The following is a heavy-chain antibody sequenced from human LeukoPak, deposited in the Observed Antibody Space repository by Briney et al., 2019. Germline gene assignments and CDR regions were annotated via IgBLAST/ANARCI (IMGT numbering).Heavy chain of an antibody. D-gene: IGHD3-3*01. CDR3: ARDRRITIFGVVKAWFDP. J-gene: IGHJ5*02. Sequence: ASVKVSCKASGYTFTSYAIHWVRQAPGQRLEWMGWISAGNGNTKYSQKLQGRVTMTTDTSTSTAYMELRSQRSDDTAVYYCARDRRITIFGVVKAWFDPWGQGTLVTVSS. V-gene: IGHV1-3*01. CDR1: GYTFTSYA. CDR2: ISAGNGNT.